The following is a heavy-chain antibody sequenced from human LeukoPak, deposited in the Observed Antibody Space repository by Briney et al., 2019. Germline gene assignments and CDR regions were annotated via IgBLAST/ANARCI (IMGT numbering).Heavy chain of an antibody. D-gene: IGHD4-17*01. CDR1: GFTFSSYG. CDR2: IWYDGSNK. V-gene: IGHV3-33*01. Sequence: GGSLRLSCAASGFTFSSYGMHWVRQAPGKRLEWVAVIWYDGSNKYYADSVKGRFTISRDNSKNTLYLQMNSLRAEDTAVYYCARGYGDKASNLYYYYGMDVWGQGTTVTVSS. CDR3: ARGYGDKASNLYYYYGMDV. J-gene: IGHJ6*02.